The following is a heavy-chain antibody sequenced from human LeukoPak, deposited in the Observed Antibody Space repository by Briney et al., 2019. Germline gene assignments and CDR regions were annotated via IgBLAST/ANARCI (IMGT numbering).Heavy chain of an antibody. Sequence: SETLSLTCTVSGDSIGSYYWSWIRQSAGKGLEWIGRIYSSGTTNYNPSLKSRVTMSVDTSKNQFSLKLNSVTAADTAVYYCARDPYYDILTGYLIRGAFDIWGLGTVVTVSS. D-gene: IGHD3-9*01. V-gene: IGHV4-4*07. CDR2: IYSSGTT. CDR3: ARDPYYDILTGYLIRGAFDI. J-gene: IGHJ3*02. CDR1: GDSIGSYY.